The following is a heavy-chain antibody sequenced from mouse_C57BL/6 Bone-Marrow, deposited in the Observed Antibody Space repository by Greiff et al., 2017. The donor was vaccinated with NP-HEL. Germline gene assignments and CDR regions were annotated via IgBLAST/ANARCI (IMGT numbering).Heavy chain of an antibody. CDR1: GFTFSDAW. Sequence: VQLKQSGGGLVQPGGSMKLSCAASGFTFSDAWMDWVRQSPEKGLEWVAEIRNKANNHATYYAESVKGRFTISRDDSKSSVYLQMNSLRAEDTGIYYCTRFAYYSNPYYFDYWGQGTTLTVSS. CDR3: TRFAYYSNPYYFDY. D-gene: IGHD2-5*01. CDR2: IRNKANNHAT. J-gene: IGHJ2*01. V-gene: IGHV6-6*01.